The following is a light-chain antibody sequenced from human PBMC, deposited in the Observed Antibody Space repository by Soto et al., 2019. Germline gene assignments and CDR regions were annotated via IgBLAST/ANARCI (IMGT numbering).Light chain of an antibody. CDR1: SSNIGNNY. V-gene: IGLV1-51*01. Sequence: QSVLTQPPSVSAAPGQKGTISCSGGSSNIGNNYVSWYQQLPGTAPRLIIYDIYSRPSGIPDRFSGSKSGTSATLDITGLQTGDEADYYCETWDSSLSAVVFGGGTKLTVL. CDR3: ETWDSSLSAVV. CDR2: DIY. J-gene: IGLJ2*01.